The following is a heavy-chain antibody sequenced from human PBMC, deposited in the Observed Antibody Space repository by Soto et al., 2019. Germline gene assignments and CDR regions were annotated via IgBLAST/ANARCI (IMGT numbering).Heavy chain of an antibody. V-gene: IGHV4-59*01. CDR2: VSYSDST. J-gene: IGHJ4*02. CDR3: EGSPHYQLLGSDFDY. Sequence: SETLSLTCTVSGGSMNNFYWSWIRQPPGKGLEWIGYVSYSDSTNYNPSLKSRVTISVDTSKNQFSLKLTSATAADTAAYYCEGSPHYQLLGSDFDYWGQGALVTVSS. D-gene: IGHD2-2*01. CDR1: GGSMNNFY.